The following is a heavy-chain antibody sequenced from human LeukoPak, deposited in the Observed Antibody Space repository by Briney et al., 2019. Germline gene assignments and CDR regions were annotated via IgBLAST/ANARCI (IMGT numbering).Heavy chain of an antibody. Sequence: SETLSLTCSVSDGSISSRSHYWGWIRQSPGKGLEWIGSIYYSGTTFYNPSLQSPVSISVDTSRNEFSLRLNSLTAADTAVYYCARRNDYDFWSGNQYYFDYWGLGTLVTVSS. CDR2: IYYSGTT. CDR3: ARRNDYDFWSGNQYYFDY. D-gene: IGHD3-3*01. CDR1: DGSISSRSHY. V-gene: IGHV4-39*01. J-gene: IGHJ4*02.